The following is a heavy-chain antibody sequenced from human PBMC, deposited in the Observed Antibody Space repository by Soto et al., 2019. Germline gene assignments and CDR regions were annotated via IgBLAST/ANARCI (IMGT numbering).Heavy chain of an antibody. CDR2: IRGSGGST. D-gene: IGHD6-19*01. V-gene: IGHV3-23*01. CDR3: AKPLHPVAGTYYYYYGMDV. Sequence: GGSLRLSCAASGFTFSSYAMSWVRQAPGKGLEWVSAIRGSGGSTYYADSVKGRFTISRDNSKNTLYLQMNSLRAEDTAVYYCAKPLHPVAGTYYYYYGMDVWGQGTTVTVSS. CDR1: GFTFSSYA. J-gene: IGHJ6*02.